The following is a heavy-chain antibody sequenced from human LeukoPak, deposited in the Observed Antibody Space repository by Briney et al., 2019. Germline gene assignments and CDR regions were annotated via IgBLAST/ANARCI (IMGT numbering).Heavy chain of an antibody. CDR1: GYTFTSYA. CDR2: INAGNGNT. D-gene: IGHD6-19*01. V-gene: IGHV1-3*01. CDR3: ARGLFGAVAGTGRDY. Sequence: GASVKVSCKASGYTFTSYAMHWVRQAPGQRLEWMGWINAGNGNTKYSQKFQGRVTITRDTSASTAYMELSSLRSEDTAVYYCARGLFGAVAGTGRDYWGQGTLVTVSS. J-gene: IGHJ4*02.